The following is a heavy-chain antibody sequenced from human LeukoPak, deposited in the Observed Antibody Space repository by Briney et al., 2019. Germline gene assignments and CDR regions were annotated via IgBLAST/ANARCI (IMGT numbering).Heavy chain of an antibody. V-gene: IGHV3-33*01. CDR2: IWYDGSNK. Sequence: GRSLRLSCAASGFTFSSYGMHWVRQAPGKGLEWVAVIWYDGSNKYYADSVNGRFTISRDNSKYTLYLQMNSMRAEDKAVYYCARDIHAYYYDSSGSYYYYYGMDVWGQGTTVTVSS. CDR3: ARDIHAYYYDSSGSYYYYYGMDV. J-gene: IGHJ6*02. D-gene: IGHD3-22*01. CDR1: GFTFSSYG.